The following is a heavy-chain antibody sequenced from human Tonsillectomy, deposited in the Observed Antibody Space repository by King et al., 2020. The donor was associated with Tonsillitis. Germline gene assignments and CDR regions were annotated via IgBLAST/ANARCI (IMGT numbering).Heavy chain of an antibody. V-gene: IGHV4-59*01. CDR3: ARLRHYYDSSGYPYYFDY. CDR2: IFYSGIS. Sequence: VQLQESGPGLVKPSEILSLTCTVSGGVISSYYRILIRQPPGKCLELFGYIFYSGISTYNPSLTRRVTLSVETSKNQFSLKLSSVTAADTAVYYCARLRHYYDSSGYPYYFDYWGQGTLVTVSS. D-gene: IGHD3-22*01. CDR1: GGVISSYY. J-gene: IGHJ4*02.